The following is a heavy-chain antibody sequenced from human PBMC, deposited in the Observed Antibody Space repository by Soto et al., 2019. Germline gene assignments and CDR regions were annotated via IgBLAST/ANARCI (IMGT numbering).Heavy chain of an antibody. CDR2: VYTSGST. J-gene: IGHJ5*02. V-gene: IGHV4-4*07. CDR3: ARGPPFDP. Sequence: QVQLQESDPGLVRPSETLSLTCTVSGGSINNYYWRWIRQPAGKGLEWIGRVYTSGSTNYNPSLKSRVTMSVDTSNNQFSLRVSSVTAADTAIYYCARGPPFDPWGQGTLVTVSS. CDR1: GGSINNYY.